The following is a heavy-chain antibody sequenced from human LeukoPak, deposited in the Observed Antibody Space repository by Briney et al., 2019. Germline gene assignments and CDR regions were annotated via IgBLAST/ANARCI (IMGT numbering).Heavy chain of an antibody. CDR1: GYSFTSYW. Sequence: GESLKISCKGSGYSFTSYWIGWVRQMPGKGLEWMGIIYPGDSDTRYSPSFQGQVTISADKSISTAYLQWSSLKASDTAMYYCARDARDGYNPDAFDIWGQGTMVTVSS. CDR2: IYPGDSDT. CDR3: ARDARDGYNPDAFDI. V-gene: IGHV5-51*01. D-gene: IGHD5-24*01. J-gene: IGHJ3*02.